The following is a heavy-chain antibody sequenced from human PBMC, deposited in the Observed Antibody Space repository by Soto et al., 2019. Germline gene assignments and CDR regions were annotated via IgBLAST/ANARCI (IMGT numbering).Heavy chain of an antibody. CDR2: INPSGGST. CDR3: ARDGPYSANGDLDY. Sequence: ASVKVSCKASGYSFTSYYMHWVRQAPGQGLEWMGIINPSGGSTNCAQKYQGRVTMTRDTSTTTVYKELSSLRSEVTAVYFCARDGPYSANGDLDYWGQGTLVTVSS. CDR1: GYSFTSYY. D-gene: IGHD1-26*01. V-gene: IGHV1-46*03. J-gene: IGHJ4*02.